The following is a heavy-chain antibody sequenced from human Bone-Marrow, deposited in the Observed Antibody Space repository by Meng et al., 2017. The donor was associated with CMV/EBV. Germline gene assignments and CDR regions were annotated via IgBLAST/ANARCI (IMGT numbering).Heavy chain of an antibody. Sequence: GESLKISCAASGFTFSSYGMHWVRQAPGKGLEWVAFIRYDGSNKYYADSVKGRFTISRDNSKNTLYLQMNSLRDEETAVYYVAKVVTVVTPDGDYWGQGTLVTVYS. J-gene: IGHJ4*02. CDR1: GFTFSSYG. CDR3: AKVVTVVTPDGDY. D-gene: IGHD4-23*01. CDR2: IRYDGSNK. V-gene: IGHV3-30*02.